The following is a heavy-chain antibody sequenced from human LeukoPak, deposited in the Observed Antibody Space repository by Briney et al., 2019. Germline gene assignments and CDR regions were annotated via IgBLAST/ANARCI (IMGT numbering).Heavy chain of an antibody. D-gene: IGHD6-13*01. Sequence: PGGSLRLSCVASVFIFKTFGMRWVGQAPGRGLEWVAFIRFDGSKEDYGDSVKGRFTISRDNSKNTLYLQMNSLRLEDTAVYYCARGGIAAAYHWFAPWGQGTLVTV. CDR1: VFIFKTFG. J-gene: IGHJ5*02. CDR3: ARGGIAAAYHWFAP. CDR2: IRFDGSKE. V-gene: IGHV3-30*02.